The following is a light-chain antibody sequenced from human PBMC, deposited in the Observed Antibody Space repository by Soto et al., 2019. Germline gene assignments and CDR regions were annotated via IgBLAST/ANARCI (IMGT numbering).Light chain of an antibody. CDR1: QAITSW. CDR2: SAS. V-gene: IGKV1-12*01. J-gene: IGKJ1*01. CDR3: QQRSKWRT. Sequence: DIHVTQSPSSVSASVGDRVTITCRASQAITSWFAWYQQKPGRAPKLLIYSASSLQSGAPSRFSGSGSGTDFTLTISSLEPEDFAVYYCQQRSKWRTFGQGTKVDIK.